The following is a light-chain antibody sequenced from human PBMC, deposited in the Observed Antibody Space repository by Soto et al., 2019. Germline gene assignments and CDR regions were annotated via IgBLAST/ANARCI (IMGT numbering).Light chain of an antibody. CDR3: AAWDXSLYV. CDR1: DSNIGSNT. Sequence: QSVLTQPPSASGTPGQRVTISCSGSDSNIGSNTVNWYQQLPGTAPKLLIYSNNQRPSGVPDRFSGSKSGTSASLAINGLQSEDEADYYCAAWDXSLYVFGTGTKVTVL. V-gene: IGLV1-44*01. J-gene: IGLJ1*01. CDR2: SNN.